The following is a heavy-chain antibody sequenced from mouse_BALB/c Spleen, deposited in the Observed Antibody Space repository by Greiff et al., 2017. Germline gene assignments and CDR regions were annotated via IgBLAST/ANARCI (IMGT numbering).Heavy chain of an antibody. V-gene: IGHV5-17*02. CDR3: TRGSSPSYFDG. Sequence: AASGFTFSSFGMHWVRQAPEKGLEWVAYISSGSSTIYYADTVKGRFTISRDNPKNTLFLQMTRLRSEDTAMYYCTRGSSPSYFDGWGQGTSLTVSS. D-gene: IGHD1-1*01. CDR1: GFTFSSFG. CDR2: ISSGSSTI. J-gene: IGHJ2*02.